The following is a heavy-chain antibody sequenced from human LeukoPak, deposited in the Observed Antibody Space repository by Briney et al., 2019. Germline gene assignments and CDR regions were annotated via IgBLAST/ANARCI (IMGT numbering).Heavy chain of an antibody. Sequence: SETLSLTCTVSGGSISSSSYYWGWIRQPPGKGLEWIGSIYYSGSTYYNPSLKSRVTISVDTSKNQFSLKLSSVTAADTAVYYCAGGFGELLDWFDPWGQGTLVTVSS. D-gene: IGHD3-10*01. J-gene: IGHJ5*02. CDR1: GGSISSSSYY. CDR2: IYYSGST. V-gene: IGHV4-39*01. CDR3: AGGFGELLDWFDP.